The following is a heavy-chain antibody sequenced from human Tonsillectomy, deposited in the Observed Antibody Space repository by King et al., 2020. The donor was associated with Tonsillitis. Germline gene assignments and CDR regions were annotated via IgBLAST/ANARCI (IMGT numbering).Heavy chain of an antibody. CDR3: AGGVGYCTSTSCLVGSAYYYYYGMDV. J-gene: IGHJ6*02. Sequence: VQLVESGAEVKKPGASVKVSCKASGYTFTTYDINWVRQATGQGLELMGWMNPNSGNTGYVQKFQGRLTMTRNTPISTAYMELSSLRSDDTAVYYCAGGVGYCTSTSCLVGSAYYYYYGMDVWGQGTTVTVSS. CDR2: MNPNSGNT. CDR1: GYTFTTYD. V-gene: IGHV1-8*02. D-gene: IGHD2-2*03.